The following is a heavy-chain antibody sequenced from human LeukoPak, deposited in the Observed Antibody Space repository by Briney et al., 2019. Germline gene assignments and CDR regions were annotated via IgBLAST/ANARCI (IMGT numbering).Heavy chain of an antibody. CDR2: INPNSGGT. V-gene: IGHV1-2*02. CDR1: GYTFTGYY. CDR3: ARGGHHRGYSGYDYPDY. J-gene: IGHJ4*02. Sequence: ASVKVSCKASGYTFTGYYMHWVRQAPGQGLEWMGWINPNSGGTKYAQKFQGRVTMTRDTSISTAYMELSRLRSDDTAVYYCARGGHHRGYSGYDYPDYWGQGTLVTVSS. D-gene: IGHD5-12*01.